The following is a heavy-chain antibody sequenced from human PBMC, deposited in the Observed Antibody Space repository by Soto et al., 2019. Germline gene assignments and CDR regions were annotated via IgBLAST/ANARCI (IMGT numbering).Heavy chain of an antibody. CDR3: ARRGYSGYKDDYYCYYMDV. J-gene: IGHJ6*03. CDR2: MNPNSGNT. V-gene: IGHV1-8*01. CDR1: GYTFTSYD. D-gene: IGHD5-12*01. Sequence: ASVKVSCKASGYTFTSYDINWVRQATGQGLEWMGWMNPNSGNTGYAQKFQGRVTMTRNTSISTAYMELSSLRSEDTAVYYCARRGYSGYKDDYYCYYMDVWGKGTTVTVSS.